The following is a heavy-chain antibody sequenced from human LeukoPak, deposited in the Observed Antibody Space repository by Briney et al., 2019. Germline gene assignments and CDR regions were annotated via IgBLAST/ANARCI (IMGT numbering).Heavy chain of an antibody. J-gene: IGHJ3*01. V-gene: IGHV3-43*01. CDR1: GFTFDDFT. CDR3: AKDGRQGAYDV. CDR2: ISWDSSST. Sequence: PGRSLRLSCVASGFTFDDFTMHWVRQRPGKGLEWVSLISWDSSSTYFTDSVKGRFTISRDNTKNSLYLQMNSLTTEDTAFYYCAKDGRQGAYDVWGQGTMVTVSS. D-gene: IGHD2-21*01.